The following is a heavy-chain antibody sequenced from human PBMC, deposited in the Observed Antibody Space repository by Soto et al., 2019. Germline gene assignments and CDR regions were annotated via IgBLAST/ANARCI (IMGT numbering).Heavy chain of an antibody. CDR2: ISSSSSYI. D-gene: IGHD6-13*01. CDR1: GFTFSSYS. CDR3: ARGPADPPTRNWFDP. Sequence: EVQLVESGGGLVKPGGSLRLSCAASGFTFSSYSMNWVRQAPGKGLDWVSSISSSSSYIYYADSVKGRFTISRDNAKNSLYLQMNSLRAEDTAVYYCARGPADPPTRNWFDPWGQGTLVTVSS. V-gene: IGHV3-21*01. J-gene: IGHJ5*02.